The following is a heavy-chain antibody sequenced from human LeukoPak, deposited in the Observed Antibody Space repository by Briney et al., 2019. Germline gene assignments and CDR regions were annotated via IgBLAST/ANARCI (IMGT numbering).Heavy chain of an antibody. CDR2: VIGSGAHL. Sequence: PGGSLSLSCAASGLNFSDHYMSWVRPTPGRPLEWVSYVIGSGAHLHHADSVKGRFTISRHHAKNSLSLQMNGRGAVYKAFYYCGSALYGSSGYYDYWGKEILVTVS. V-gene: IGHV3-11*01. J-gene: IGHJ4*02. CDR3: GSALYGSSGYYDY. CDR1: GLNFSDHY. D-gene: IGHD3-22*01.